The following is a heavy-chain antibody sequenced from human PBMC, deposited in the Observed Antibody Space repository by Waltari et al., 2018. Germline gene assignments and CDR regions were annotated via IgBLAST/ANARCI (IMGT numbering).Heavy chain of an antibody. V-gene: IGHV3-74*01. CDR2: IYIDVSSS. J-gene: IGHJ6*02. CDR1: GFIFKNYW. CDR3: ARDGYNASPILRYYYGLDV. Sequence: EVQMVESGGGLVQPGGSLRLSCVASGFIFKNYWMHWVRQVPGKGLVWVGRIYIDVSSSNYADSVEGRFTMSRDNVKNTLYLQMNNLRAEDTAVYYCARDGYNASPILRYYYGLDVWGQGTTVTVSS. D-gene: IGHD3-9*01.